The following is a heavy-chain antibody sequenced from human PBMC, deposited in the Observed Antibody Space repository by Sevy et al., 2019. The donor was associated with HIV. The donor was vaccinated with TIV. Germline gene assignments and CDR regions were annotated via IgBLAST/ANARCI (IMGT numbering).Heavy chain of an antibody. Sequence: GGSLRLSCAASGFTFSSYAMSWVRQAPGMGLQWVSAISESGGTTYYADSVKGRFTISRGNSKNTLYLQMNSLRAEDTAVYYCAKASIEVAATTGGVFDYWGQRTLVTVSS. CDR1: GFTFSSYA. CDR3: AKASIEVAATTGGVFDY. D-gene: IGHD6-19*01. J-gene: IGHJ4*02. CDR2: ISESGGTT. V-gene: IGHV3-23*01.